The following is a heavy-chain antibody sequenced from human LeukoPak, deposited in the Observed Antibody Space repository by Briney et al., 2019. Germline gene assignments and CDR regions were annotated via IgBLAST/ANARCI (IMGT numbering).Heavy chain of an antibody. D-gene: IGHD3-22*01. CDR3: AKDVTRVITGFFDY. V-gene: IGHV3-23*01. CDR1: GFTFSSYA. J-gene: IGHJ4*02. Sequence: GGSLRLSCAASGFTFSSYAMSWVRQAPGKGLEWVSATSGSGGSTYYADSVKGRFTISRDNSKNTLYLQMNSLRAEDTAVYYCAKDVTRVITGFFDYWGQGTLVTVSS. CDR2: TSGSGGST.